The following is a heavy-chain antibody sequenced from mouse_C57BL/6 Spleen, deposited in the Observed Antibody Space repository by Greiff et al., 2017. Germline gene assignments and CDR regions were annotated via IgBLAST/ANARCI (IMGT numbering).Heavy chain of an antibody. CDR1: GYAFSSSW. Sequence: QVQLKESGPELVKPGASVKISCKASGYAFSSSWMNWVKQRPGKGLEWIGRIYPGDGDTNYNGKFKGKATLTADKSSSTAYMQLSSLTSEDSAVYFCARFITTEAFAYWGQGTLVTVSA. CDR2: IYPGDGDT. D-gene: IGHD1-2*01. J-gene: IGHJ3*01. V-gene: IGHV1-82*01. CDR3: ARFITTEAFAY.